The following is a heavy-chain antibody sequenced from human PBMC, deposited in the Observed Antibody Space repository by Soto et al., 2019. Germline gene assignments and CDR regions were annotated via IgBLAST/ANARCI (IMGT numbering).Heavy chain of an antibody. Sequence: QVQLQQWGAGLLKPSQTLSLTCAVYGGSFSGYYWTWIRQPPGKGLEWIGEVNHSGRPNYNPSLKSRVTISADTSRNQFSLKLGAVTAAATAVYYGARIRGLSNCYYSAMDVWAQGTTVTVSS. CDR3: ARIRGLSNCYYSAMDV. V-gene: IGHV4-34*01. J-gene: IGHJ6*02. CDR1: GGSFSGYY. CDR2: VNHSGRP.